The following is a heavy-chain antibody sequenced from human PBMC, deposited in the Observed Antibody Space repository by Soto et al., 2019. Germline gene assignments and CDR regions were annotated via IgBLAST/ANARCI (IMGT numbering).Heavy chain of an antibody. D-gene: IGHD4-17*01. Sequence: ASVKVSCKASGYTFTGYYMHWVRQAPGQGLEWMGWINPNSGGTNYAQKFQGRVTMTRDTSISTAYMELSRLRSDDTAVHYCARSTTRGNYYYGMDVWGQGTTVTVSS. CDR3: ARSTTRGNYYYGMDV. CDR2: INPNSGGT. CDR1: GYTFTGYY. J-gene: IGHJ6*02. V-gene: IGHV1-2*02.